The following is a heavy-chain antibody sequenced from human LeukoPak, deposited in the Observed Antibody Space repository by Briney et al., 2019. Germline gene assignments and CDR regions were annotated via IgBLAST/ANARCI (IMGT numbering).Heavy chain of an antibody. CDR1: GGSISSSSYY. V-gene: IGHV4-39*01. Sequence: SETLSLTCTVSGGSISSSSYYWGWIRQPPGKGLEWIGSIYYSGSTYYNPSLKSRVTISVDTSKNQFSLKLSSVTAADTAVYYSVRGLKYSSSSHPYYYYYYYMDVWGKGTTVTVSS. CDR2: IYYSGST. D-gene: IGHD6-6*01. CDR3: VRGLKYSSSSHPYYYYYYYMDV. J-gene: IGHJ6*03.